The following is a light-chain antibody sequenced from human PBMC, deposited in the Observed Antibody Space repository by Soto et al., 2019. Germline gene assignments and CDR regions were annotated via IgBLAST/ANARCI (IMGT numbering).Light chain of an antibody. CDR3: HQYNNWPPAT. J-gene: IGKJ4*01. CDR2: GAS. V-gene: IGKV3-15*01. CDR1: QSVSNN. Sequence: EVVMTQSPATLSVSPGERATLSCRASQSVSNNLAWYQQKPGQAPRLLIYGASTRATGIPARFSGSGSGTEFTLTISSLQSEDFAVYYCHQYNNWPPATFGGGTKVEIK.